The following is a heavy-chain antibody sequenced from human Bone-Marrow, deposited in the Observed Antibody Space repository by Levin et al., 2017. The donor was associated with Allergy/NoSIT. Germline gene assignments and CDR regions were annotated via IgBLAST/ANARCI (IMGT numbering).Heavy chain of an antibody. CDR2: ISPTTGIV. D-gene: IGHD5-18*01. J-gene: IGHJ4*02. Sequence: PGGSLRLSCGGSGFTFTAYSITWVRQAPGKGLEWVSYISPTTGIVYYADSVRGRFTISSDNAKSSVYLQMNSLRAEDAAVYYCARVRTTSYSYGYGEFDYWGQGTLIIVSS. CDR3: ARVRTTSYSYGYGEFDY. V-gene: IGHV3-48*01. CDR1: GFTFTAYS.